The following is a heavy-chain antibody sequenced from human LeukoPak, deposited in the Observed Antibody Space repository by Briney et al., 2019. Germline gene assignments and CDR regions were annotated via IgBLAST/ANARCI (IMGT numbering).Heavy chain of an antibody. J-gene: IGHJ4*02. Sequence: SETLSLTCTVSGGSISSTSYYWGWIRQSPGKELEWLGSVYFSGRTNDNPSLKSRVTMSVDTSENSFSLRLSSVTAADTAVYYCARQGPAYCFDHWGQGTLVTVSS. V-gene: IGHV4-39*01. CDR3: ARQGPAYCFDH. CDR1: GGSISSTSYY. D-gene: IGHD1-26*01. CDR2: VYFSGRT.